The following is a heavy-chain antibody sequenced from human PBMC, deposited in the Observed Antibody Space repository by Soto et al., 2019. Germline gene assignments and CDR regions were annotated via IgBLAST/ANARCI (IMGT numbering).Heavy chain of an antibody. J-gene: IGHJ4*02. CDR3: ARASQYYGSGPFDF. CDR2: VYYSGHT. D-gene: IGHD3-10*01. V-gene: IGHV4-59*01. Sequence: SETLSLTCSVSGGSLSSYFWTWIRQTPGRGLEWIGHVYYSGHTKYNPSLTSRVTFSADTSKNQFFLTLTSVTAADTATYFCARASQYYGSGPFDFWGQGTVVTVSS. CDR1: GGSLSSYF.